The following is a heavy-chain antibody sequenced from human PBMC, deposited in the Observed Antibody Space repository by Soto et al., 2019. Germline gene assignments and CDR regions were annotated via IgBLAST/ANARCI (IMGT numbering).Heavy chain of an antibody. V-gene: IGHV1-18*01. D-gene: IGHD6-19*01. J-gene: IGHJ5*02. CDR3: ARDPTDSGWFDGLFDT. CDR2: ISAYNGNT. Sequence: ASVKVSCKASGYTFTGYGISWVGEARGQGLEWMGWISAYNGNTNYAQKLQGRVTMTTDTSTSTAYMELRSLRSDDTAVYYCARDPTDSGWFDGLFDTWGRGSLVTVSA. CDR1: GYTFTGYG.